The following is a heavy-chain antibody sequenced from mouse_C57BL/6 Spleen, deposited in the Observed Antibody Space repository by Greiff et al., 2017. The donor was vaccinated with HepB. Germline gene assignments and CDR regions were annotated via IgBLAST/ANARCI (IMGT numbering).Heavy chain of an antibody. CDR3: ARNGYYYGSSYDAMDY. Sequence: VQLQQSGPELVKPGASVKMSCKASGYTFTDYNMHWVKQSHGKSLEWIGYINPNNGGTSYNQKFKGKATLTVNKSSSTAYMELRSLTSEDSAVYYCARNGYYYGSSYDAMDYWGQGTSVTVSS. CDR1: GYTFTDYN. V-gene: IGHV1-22*01. D-gene: IGHD1-1*01. J-gene: IGHJ4*01. CDR2: INPNNGGT.